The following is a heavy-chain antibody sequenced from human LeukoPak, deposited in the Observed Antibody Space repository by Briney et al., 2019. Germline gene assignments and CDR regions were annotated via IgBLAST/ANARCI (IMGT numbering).Heavy chain of an antibody. Sequence: ASVKVSCKASGYTFTSYDINWVRQATGQGLEWMGWMNPNSGNTGYAQKFQGRVTITRNTSISTAYMELSSLRSEDTAVYYCARDKVVGPTICDYWGLGTLVTVSS. J-gene: IGHJ4*02. CDR3: ARDKVVGPTICDY. D-gene: IGHD1-26*01. CDR2: MNPNSGNT. CDR1: GYTFTSYD. V-gene: IGHV1-8*03.